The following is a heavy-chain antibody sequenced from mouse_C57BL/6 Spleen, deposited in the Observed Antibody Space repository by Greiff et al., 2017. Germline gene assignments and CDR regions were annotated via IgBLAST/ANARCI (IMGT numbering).Heavy chain of an antibody. D-gene: IGHD2-2*01. CDR2: ISSGGSYT. CDR1: GFTFSSYG. J-gene: IGHJ3*01. CDR3: ARDGYDGGFAY. V-gene: IGHV5-6*01. Sequence: EVNVVESGGDLVKPGGSLKLSCAASGFTFSSYGMSWVRQTPDKRLEWVATISSGGSYTYYPDSVKGRFTIARDNAKNTLYLQMSSLKSEDTAMYYCARDGYDGGFAYWGQGTLVTVSA.